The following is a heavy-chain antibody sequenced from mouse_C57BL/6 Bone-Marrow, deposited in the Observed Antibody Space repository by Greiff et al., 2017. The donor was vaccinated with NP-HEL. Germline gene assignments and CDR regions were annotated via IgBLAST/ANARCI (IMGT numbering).Heavy chain of an antibody. J-gene: IGHJ4*01. CDR1: GFSLTSYA. D-gene: IGHD1-1*01. CDR2: IWTGGGT. CDR3: ARNPYYGSSRGVRYYAMDY. Sequence: QVQLQQSGPGLVAPSQSLSITCTVSGFSLTSYAISWVRQPPGKGLEWLGVIWTGGGTNYNSALKSRLSISKDNSKSQVFLKMNSLQTDDTARYYCARNPYYGSSRGVRYYAMDYWGQGTSVTVSS. V-gene: IGHV2-9-1*01.